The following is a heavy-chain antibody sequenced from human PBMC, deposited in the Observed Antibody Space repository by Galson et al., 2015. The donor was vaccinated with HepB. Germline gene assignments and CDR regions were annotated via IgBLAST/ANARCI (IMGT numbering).Heavy chain of an antibody. Sequence: SLRLSCAASGFTFSSYGMYWVRQAPGKGLEWVAVIWYDGSNKYYADSVKGRFTISRDNSKNTLYLQMNSLRAEDTAVYYCAREGADIVVVPAAIGGNWFDPWGQGTLVTVSS. CDR2: IWYDGSNK. V-gene: IGHV3-33*01. D-gene: IGHD2-2*02. CDR3: AREGADIVVVPAAIGGNWFDP. J-gene: IGHJ5*02. CDR1: GFTFSSYG.